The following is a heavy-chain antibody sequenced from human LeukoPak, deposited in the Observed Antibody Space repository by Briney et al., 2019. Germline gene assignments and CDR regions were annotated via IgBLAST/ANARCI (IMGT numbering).Heavy chain of an antibody. CDR3: AKGSFYCSGNTCPQYYYYMDV. CDR2: ISSSSSYI. J-gene: IGHJ6*03. V-gene: IGHV3-21*01. Sequence: GGSLRLFCAASGFTFNNYAMNWVRQAPGKGLEWVSSISSSSSYIYYADSVKGRFTISRDNAKNSLYLQMNSLRAEDTAVYYCAKGSFYCSGNTCPQYYYYMDVWGKGTTVTVSS. D-gene: IGHD2-2*01. CDR1: GFTFNNYA.